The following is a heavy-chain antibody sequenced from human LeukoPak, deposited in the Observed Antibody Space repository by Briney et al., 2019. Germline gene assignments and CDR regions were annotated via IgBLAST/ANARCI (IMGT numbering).Heavy chain of an antibody. CDR1: GGSISSYY. CDR3: ARVVEELLWFGELLGAFDI. CDR2: IYYSGST. D-gene: IGHD3-10*01. J-gene: IGHJ3*02. Sequence: SETLSLTCTVSGGSISSYYWSWIRQPPGKGLEWIGYIYYSGSTNYNPSLKGRVTISVDTSKNQFSLKLSSVTAADTAVYYCARVVEELLWFGELLGAFDIWGQGTMVTVSS. V-gene: IGHV4-59*01.